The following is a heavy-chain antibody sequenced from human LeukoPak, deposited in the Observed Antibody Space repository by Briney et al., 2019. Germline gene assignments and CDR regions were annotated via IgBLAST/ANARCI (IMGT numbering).Heavy chain of an antibody. CDR2: ISYDGSNK. D-gene: IGHD4-17*01. CDR1: GFTFSSYG. J-gene: IGHJ4*02. CDR3: AKERSEAFDY. Sequence: PGGSLRLSCAASGFTFSSYGMHWVRQAPGKGLEWVAVISYDGSNKYYADSVKGRFTISRDNSKNTLYLQMNSLRAEDTAVYYCAKERSEAFDYWGQGTLVTVSS. V-gene: IGHV3-30*18.